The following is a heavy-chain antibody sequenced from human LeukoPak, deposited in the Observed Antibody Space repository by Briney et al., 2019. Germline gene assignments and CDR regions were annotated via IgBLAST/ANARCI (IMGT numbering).Heavy chain of an antibody. CDR1: GYSISSGYY. CDR3: LKTLYYYDSSGYHAGGAFDI. D-gene: IGHD3-22*01. J-gene: IGHJ3*02. V-gene: IGHV4-38-2*01. CDR2: IYHSGST. Sequence: SETLSLTCAVSGYSISSGYYWGWIRQPPGKGLEWIGSIYHSGSTYYNPSLKSRVTMSVDTSKNQFSLKLSSVTAADTAVYYCLKTLYYYDSSGYHAGGAFDIWGQGTMVTVSS.